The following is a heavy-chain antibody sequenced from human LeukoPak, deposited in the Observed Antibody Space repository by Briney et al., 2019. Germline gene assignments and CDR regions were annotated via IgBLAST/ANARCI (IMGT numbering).Heavy chain of an antibody. J-gene: IGHJ5*02. CDR1: GGSISSGGYY. CDR3: ARHLRQNGWFDP. D-gene: IGHD4-17*01. V-gene: IGHV4-30-2*01. Sequence: PSETLSLTCTVSGGSISSGGYYWSWIRQPPGKGLEWIGYIYHSGSTYYNPSLKSRVTISVDRSKNQFSLKLSSVTAADTAVYYCARHLRQNGWFDPWGQGTLVTVSS. CDR2: IYHSGST.